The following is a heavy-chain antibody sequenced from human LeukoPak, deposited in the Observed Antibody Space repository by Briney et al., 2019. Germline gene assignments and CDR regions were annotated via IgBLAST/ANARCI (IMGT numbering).Heavy chain of an antibody. CDR1: GFTFSDYY. J-gene: IGHJ3*01. CDR2: ISSSGSTI. CDR3: ARDAWEYSSGRYGAFGV. D-gene: IGHD6-19*01. Sequence: GGSLRLSCAASGFTFSDYYKSWIRQAPGKGLEWISYISSSGSTIYYADSVKGRFTISRDNAKNSLYLQMNSLRAEDTAVYYCARDAWEYSSGRYGAFGVWGQGIMVTVSS. V-gene: IGHV3-11*01.